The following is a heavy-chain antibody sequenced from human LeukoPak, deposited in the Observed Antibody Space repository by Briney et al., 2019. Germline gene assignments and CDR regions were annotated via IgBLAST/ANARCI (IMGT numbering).Heavy chain of an antibody. CDR3: ARETQDGNFDY. J-gene: IGHJ4*02. CDR2: FYTSGTT. D-gene: IGHD5-24*01. Sequence: PSQTLSLTCTVSGGSISSGSYYWSWIRQPAGKGLEWIGRFYTSGTTDYNPSLKSRVTISVDTSKNQFSLKLSAVTAADTAVYYCARETQDGNFDYWGQGTLVTVSS. CDR1: GGSISSGSYY. V-gene: IGHV4-61*02.